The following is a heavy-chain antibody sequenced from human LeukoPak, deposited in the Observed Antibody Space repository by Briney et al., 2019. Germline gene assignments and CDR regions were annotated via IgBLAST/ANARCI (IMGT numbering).Heavy chain of an antibody. V-gene: IGHV4-59*01. D-gene: IGHD6-19*01. J-gene: IGHJ3*02. Sequence: SETLSLTCTVSGGSISSYYWSWIRQPPGKGLEWIGYIYYSGSTNYNPSLKSRVTISVDTSKNQFSLKLSSVTAADTAVYYCASQGLDDAFDIWGQGTMVTVSS. CDR1: GGSISSYY. CDR2: IYYSGST. CDR3: ASQGLDDAFDI.